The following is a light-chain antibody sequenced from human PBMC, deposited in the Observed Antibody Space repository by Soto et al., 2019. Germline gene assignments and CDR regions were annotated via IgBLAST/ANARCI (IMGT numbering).Light chain of an antibody. J-gene: IGKJ3*01. Sequence: EIVLTQSPGTLSLSPGERATLSCRASHSVSSSYLAWYQQKPGQAPRLLIYVASSRATGIPDRFSGSGSGTDFTLTISRLQPEDLAVYYCQQYGSTPFTFGPGTKVDIK. CDR2: VAS. CDR1: HSVSSSY. V-gene: IGKV3-20*01. CDR3: QQYGSTPFT.